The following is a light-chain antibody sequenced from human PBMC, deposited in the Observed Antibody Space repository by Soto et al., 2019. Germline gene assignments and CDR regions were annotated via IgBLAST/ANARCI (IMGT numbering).Light chain of an antibody. V-gene: IGLV1-51*01. Sequence: QSVLTQPPSLSAAPGQDVTISCSGSSSNLAYKSLSWDQQLPGTAPKLLIYDDNKRPSGIPARFSGSKSGTSATLGITGLETGDEADYYCGAWDDSLNVYVFGSGTNLTVL. CDR2: DDN. CDR1: SSNLAYKS. CDR3: GAWDDSLNVYV. J-gene: IGLJ1*01.